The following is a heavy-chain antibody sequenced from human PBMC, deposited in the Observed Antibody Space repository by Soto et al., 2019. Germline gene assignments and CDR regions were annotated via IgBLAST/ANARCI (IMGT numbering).Heavy chain of an antibody. CDR2: LIPIFGTA. CDR3: AKVRYSSPMGYYYGMDV. D-gene: IGHD6-19*01. J-gene: IGHJ6*04. V-gene: IGHV1-69*01. Sequence: QAQLEQSGVEVKKPGSSVKVSCKASRVAFSTFIVTWVLQSPVLGLEWVGGLIPIFGTANYVRKFQGRVTITADESTSTSYMEVDNLRAEDTSVYYCAKVRYSSPMGYYYGMDVCGKGNTVAVSS. CDR1: RVAFSTFI.